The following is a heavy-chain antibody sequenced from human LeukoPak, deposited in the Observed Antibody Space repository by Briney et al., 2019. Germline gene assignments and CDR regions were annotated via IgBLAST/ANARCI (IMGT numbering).Heavy chain of an antibody. J-gene: IGHJ4*02. CDR3: AKNGGSQCYSHLDS. D-gene: IGHD2-15*01. CDR1: GFTFSSYA. V-gene: IGHV3-23*01. CDR2: TSGSGGST. Sequence: QPGGSLRLSCAASGFTFSSYAMSWVRQAPGKGLERVSGTSGSGGSTYYAGSVKGRFTISRDNSKNTLYLQMNSLRVEDTAVYYCAKNGGSQCYSHLDSWGQGTLVTVSS.